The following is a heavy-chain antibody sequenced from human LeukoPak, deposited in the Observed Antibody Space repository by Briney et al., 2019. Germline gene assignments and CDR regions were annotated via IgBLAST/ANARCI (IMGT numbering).Heavy chain of an antibody. CDR3: ARHKDYYYSYMDV. CDR2: IYYSGST. V-gene: IGHV4-39*01. Sequence: PSETLSLTCSVSGDSTSTSSYYWGWLRQPPGKGLEWIGTIYYSGSTYYNPSLTSRVTISVDTSKNQFSLKLSSVTAADTAVYYCARHKDYYYSYMDVWGKGTTVTISS. J-gene: IGHJ6*03. CDR1: GDSTSTSSYY.